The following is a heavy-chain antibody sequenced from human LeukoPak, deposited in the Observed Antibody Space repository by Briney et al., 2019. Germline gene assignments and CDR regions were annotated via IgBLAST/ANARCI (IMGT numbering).Heavy chain of an antibody. Sequence: GGSLRLSCAPSGFTFSRHGMHWVRQAPGKGLEWVAIISNDGSRKYYAHSVEGRFTISRDNSKNTLYLQMDSLRAEDTAVYHCARDRAWDYFDYWGQGTLVTVSS. J-gene: IGHJ4*02. D-gene: IGHD3-16*01. CDR1: GFTFSRHG. V-gene: IGHV3-30*03. CDR3: ARDRAWDYFDY. CDR2: ISNDGSRK.